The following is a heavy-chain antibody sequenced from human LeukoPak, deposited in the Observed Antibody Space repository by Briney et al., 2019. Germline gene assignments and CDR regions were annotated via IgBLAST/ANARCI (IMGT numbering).Heavy chain of an antibody. V-gene: IGHV4-59*01. CDR2: VYFNGDT. Sequence: SETLSLTCSVSHGSISSYYWNWIRQSPGKGLEWIGYVYFNGDTKYSPPLKSRVTMSVDTPNNKFSLRLNSVTAADSAVYYCARTVYCSSANCYPLDPWGQGTLVTVSS. J-gene: IGHJ5*02. D-gene: IGHD2-2*01. CDR3: ARTVYCSSANCYPLDP. CDR1: HGSISSYY.